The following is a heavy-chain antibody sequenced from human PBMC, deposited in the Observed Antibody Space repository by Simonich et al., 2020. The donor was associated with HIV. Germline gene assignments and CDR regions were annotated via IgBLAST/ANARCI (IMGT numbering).Heavy chain of an antibody. J-gene: IGHJ6*03. CDR3: ARGIPRNYYYFYYMDV. CDR1: GGPFSGYY. V-gene: IGHV4-34*01. CDR2: INHSGST. Sequence: QMQLQQWGAGLLKPSETLSLTCDVYGGPFSGYYWSSIRQPPGKGLEWVGEINHSGSTNYNPPLKSRCTISVDTSKNQFSLKLSSVTAADTAVYSCARGIPRNYYYFYYMDVWGKGTTVIVSS. D-gene: IGHD1-1*01.